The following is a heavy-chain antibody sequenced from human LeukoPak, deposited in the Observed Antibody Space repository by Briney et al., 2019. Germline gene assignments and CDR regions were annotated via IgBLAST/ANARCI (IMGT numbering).Heavy chain of an antibody. CDR1: GFTFSSYT. J-gene: IGHJ4*02. V-gene: IGHV3-30*04. CDR3: ARATNYYYDTGGYAPDFDF. Sequence: GGSLRLSCVASGFTFSSYTIHWVRQAPGKGLEWVALISFDGSNKYHADSVKGRFTISRDNSQNTLFLQMNSLRAEDSALYYCARATNYYYDTGGYAPDFDFWGQGTLVTVSS. D-gene: IGHD3-22*01. CDR2: ISFDGSNK.